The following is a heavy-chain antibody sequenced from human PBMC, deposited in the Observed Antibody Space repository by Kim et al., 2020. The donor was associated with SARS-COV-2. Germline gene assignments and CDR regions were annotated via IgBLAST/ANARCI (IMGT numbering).Heavy chain of an antibody. Sequence: ASVKVSCKASGYTFTSYGISWVRQAPGQGLEWMGWISAYNGNTNYAQKLQGRVTMTTDTSTSTAYMELRSLRSDDTAVYYCARDRPKSGSYYYPDAFDIWGQGTMVTVSS. D-gene: IGHD1-26*01. CDR1: GYTFTSYG. CDR3: ARDRPKSGSYYYPDAFDI. V-gene: IGHV1-18*04. J-gene: IGHJ3*02. CDR2: ISAYNGNT.